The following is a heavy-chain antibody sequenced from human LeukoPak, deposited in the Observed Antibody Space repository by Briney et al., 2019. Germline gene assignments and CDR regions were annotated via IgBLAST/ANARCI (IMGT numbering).Heavy chain of an antibody. CDR3: ARDHGPYYYDSSGYYY. CDR2: INSDGSST. CDR1: GFTFSSYW. V-gene: IGHV3-74*01. Sequence: GGSLRLSCAASGFTFSSYWMHWVRQAPGKGLVWVSRINSDGSSTSYTDSVKGRFTISRDNAKNTLYLQMNSLRAEDTAVYYCARDHGPYYYDSSGYYYWGQGTLVTVSS. D-gene: IGHD3-22*01. J-gene: IGHJ4*02.